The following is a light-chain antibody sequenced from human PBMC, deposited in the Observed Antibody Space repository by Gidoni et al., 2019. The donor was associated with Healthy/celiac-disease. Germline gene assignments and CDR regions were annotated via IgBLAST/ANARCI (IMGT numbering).Light chain of an antibody. V-gene: IGKV1-17*01. CDR3: LQHDSYPRT. Sequence: IPMIQSPSSLPASVGDRVTITCRASKGIRNDLGGYQQKPGKAPKRLIYDTASCQSGVPSRFSGSGSGTEFTLTISSLQPEEFATYYCLQHDSYPRTFGQGTKVEIK. CDR2: DTA. CDR1: KGIRND. J-gene: IGKJ1*01.